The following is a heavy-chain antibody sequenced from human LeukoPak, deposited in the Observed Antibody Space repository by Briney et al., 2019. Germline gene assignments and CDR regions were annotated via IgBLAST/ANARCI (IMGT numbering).Heavy chain of an antibody. CDR3: ATSISGSYSFDY. V-gene: IGHV1-24*01. CDR1: GYTLTELS. Sequence: ASVKVSCKVSGYTLTELSMHWLRQAPGKGLEWMGGFDPEDGETIYAQKFQGRVTMTEDTSTDTAYMELSSLRSEDTAVYYCATSISGSYSFDYWGQGTLVTVSS. D-gene: IGHD1-26*01. J-gene: IGHJ4*02. CDR2: FDPEDGET.